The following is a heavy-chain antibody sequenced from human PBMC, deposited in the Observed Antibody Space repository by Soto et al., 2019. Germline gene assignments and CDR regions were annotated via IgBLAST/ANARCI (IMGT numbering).Heavy chain of an antibody. J-gene: IGHJ4*02. CDR1: GGTFSSYT. Sequence: QVQLVHSGAEVKKPGSSVKVSCKASGGTFSSYTISWVRQAPGQGLEWMGRIIPILGIANYAQKFQGRVTITADKSTSTAYMELSSLRSEDTAVYYCARDLPHYCSGGSCYLNYFDYWGQGTLVTVSS. D-gene: IGHD2-15*01. V-gene: IGHV1-69*04. CDR2: IIPILGIA. CDR3: ARDLPHYCSGGSCYLNYFDY.